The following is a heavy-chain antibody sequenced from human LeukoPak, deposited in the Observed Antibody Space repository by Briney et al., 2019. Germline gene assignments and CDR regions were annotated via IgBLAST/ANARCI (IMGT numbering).Heavy chain of an antibody. CDR1: GGSISSGGYY. J-gene: IGHJ4*02. V-gene: IGHV4-61*08. Sequence: PSQTLSLTCTVSGGSISSGGYYWSWIRQPPGKGLEWIGYIYYSGSTNYNPSLKSRVTISVDTSKNQFSLKLSSVTAADTAVYYCARSYSSSSFDLHFDYWGQGTLVTVSS. CDR2: IYYSGST. D-gene: IGHD6-13*01. CDR3: ARSYSSSSFDLHFDY.